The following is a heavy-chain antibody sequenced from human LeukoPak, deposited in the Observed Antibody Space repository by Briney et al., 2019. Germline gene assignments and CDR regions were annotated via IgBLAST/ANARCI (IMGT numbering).Heavy chain of an antibody. CDR1: GGSVSSGSYY. J-gene: IGHJ4*02. CDR3: ARATYYDFWSGYYPFDY. V-gene: IGHV4-61*01. CDR2: IYYSGST. D-gene: IGHD3-3*01. Sequence: SETLSLTCTVSGGSVSSGSYYWSWIRQPPGKGLEWIGYIYYSGSTNYNPSLKSRVTISVDTSKNQSSLKLSSVTAADTAVYYCARATYYDFWSGYYPFDYWGQGTLVTVSS.